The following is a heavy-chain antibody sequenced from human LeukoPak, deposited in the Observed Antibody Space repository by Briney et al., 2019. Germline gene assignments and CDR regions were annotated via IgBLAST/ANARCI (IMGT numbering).Heavy chain of an antibody. CDR1: GGSFSSYY. J-gene: IGHJ4*02. D-gene: IGHD5-24*01. CDR2: ISYSGST. CDR3: ARERDGTDY. Sequence: PSETRSLTCTVSGGSFSSYYWNWIRQPPGKGLEWIGYISYSGSTKYNPSLKSRVTISLDMSKNQFSLKLSSVAAADTAVYFCARERDGTDYWGQGTLVTVSS. V-gene: IGHV4-59*01.